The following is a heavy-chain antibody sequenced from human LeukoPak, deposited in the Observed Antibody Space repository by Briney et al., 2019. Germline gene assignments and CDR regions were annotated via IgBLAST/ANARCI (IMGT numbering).Heavy chain of an antibody. V-gene: IGHV4-39*01. Sequence: PSETLSLTCTVSGASISTTNYYWGWIRQPPGRDLEWIGSIYSSGNTYYNPSLESRVTISVDTSKNQLSLKLTSATAADTSVYYCARHSGLRSPFDPWGQGTLVTVSS. CDR3: ARHSGLRSPFDP. CDR2: IYSSGNT. CDR1: GASISTTNYY. D-gene: IGHD3-3*01. J-gene: IGHJ5*02.